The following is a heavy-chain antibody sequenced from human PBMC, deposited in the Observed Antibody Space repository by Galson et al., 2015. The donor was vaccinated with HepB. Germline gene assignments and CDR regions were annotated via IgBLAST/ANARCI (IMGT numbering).Heavy chain of an antibody. J-gene: IGHJ4*02. Sequence: SVKVSCKASGFTFTSSAVQWVRQARGQRLEWIGWIVVGSGNTNYAQKFQERVTITRDMSTSTAYMELSSLGSEDTAVYYCAAEPVATIVTNFDCWGQGTLVTVSS. CDR2: IVVGSGNT. D-gene: IGHD5-12*01. V-gene: IGHV1-58*01. CDR1: GFTFTSSA. CDR3: AAEPVATIVTNFDC.